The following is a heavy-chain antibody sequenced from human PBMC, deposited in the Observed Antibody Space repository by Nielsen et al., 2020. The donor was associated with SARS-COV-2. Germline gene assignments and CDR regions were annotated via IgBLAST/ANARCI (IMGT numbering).Heavy chain of an antibody. CDR2: INPNSGGT. D-gene: IGHD6-13*01. Sequence: WLRQAPGQGLEWMGWINPNSGGTNYAQKFQGWVTMTRDTSISTAYMELSRLRSDDTAVYYCARGLPDKYSSSWFYYYYGMDVWGQGTTVTVSS. J-gene: IGHJ6*02. V-gene: IGHV1-2*04. CDR3: ARGLPDKYSSSWFYYYYGMDV.